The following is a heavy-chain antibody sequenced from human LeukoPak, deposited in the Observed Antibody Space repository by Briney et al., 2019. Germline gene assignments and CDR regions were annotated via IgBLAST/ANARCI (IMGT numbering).Heavy chain of an antibody. V-gene: IGHV1-2*02. D-gene: IGHD3-10*01. CDR2: IYPYTGAT. Sequence: ASVKVSCKASGYTFSGTGGYLYWLRQAPGQGRECMGWIYPYTGATHYAQKFQGRVAMTRDTSISTAYMELSRLRPDDTAVYYCARDGPAQMVDFDYWGQGTLVTVSS. CDR3: ARDGPAQMVDFDY. CDR1: GYTFSGTGGY. J-gene: IGHJ4*02.